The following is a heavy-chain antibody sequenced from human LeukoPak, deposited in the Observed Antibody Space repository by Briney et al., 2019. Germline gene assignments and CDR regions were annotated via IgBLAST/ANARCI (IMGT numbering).Heavy chain of an antibody. Sequence: SETLSLTCTVSGGSISSGSYYWGWIRQTPGKGLEWIGNIFYIGRTYYKPSLKSRVTISVDTSKNQFSLKLNSVTAADTAVYYCARRGVYGSGSYFGYWGQGTLVTVSS. D-gene: IGHD3-10*01. J-gene: IGHJ4*02. CDR1: GGSISSGSYY. CDR2: IFYIGRT. CDR3: ARRGVYGSGSYFGY. V-gene: IGHV4-39*01.